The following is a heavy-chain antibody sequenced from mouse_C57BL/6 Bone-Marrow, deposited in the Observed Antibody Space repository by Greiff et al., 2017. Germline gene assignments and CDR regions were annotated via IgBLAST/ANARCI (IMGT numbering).Heavy chain of an antibody. CDR1: GFTFSNYW. CDR2: IRLKSDNYAT. CDR3: TGSSGFAY. V-gene: IGHV6-3*01. J-gene: IGHJ3*01. Sequence: EVHLVESGGGLVQPGGSMKLSCVASGFTFSNYWMNWVRQSPEKGLEWVAQIRLKSDNYATHYAESVKGRFTISRDDTKSSVYLQMNNLRAEDTGIYYCTGSSGFAYWGQGTLVTVSA. D-gene: IGHD3-2*02.